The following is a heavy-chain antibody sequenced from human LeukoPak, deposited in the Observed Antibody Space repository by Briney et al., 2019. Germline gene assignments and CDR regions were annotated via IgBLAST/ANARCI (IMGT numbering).Heavy chain of an antibody. CDR2: IKQDGREK. CDR1: GFTFSSYW. J-gene: IGHJ4*02. V-gene: IGHV3-7*01. CDR3: ARSPYYYDSSGRIFDY. Sequence: RGSLRLSCAASGFTFSSYWMSWVRQAPGKGVGWVANIKQDGREKYFVDSVKGRFTISGDNAKNSLYLQMNSLRAEDTAVYYCARSPYYYDSSGRIFDYWGQGTLVTVSS. D-gene: IGHD3-22*01.